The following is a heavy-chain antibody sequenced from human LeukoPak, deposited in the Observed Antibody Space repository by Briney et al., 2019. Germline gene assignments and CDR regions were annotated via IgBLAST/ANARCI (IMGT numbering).Heavy chain of an antibody. CDR3: ARSTDNYYDSSGFYDY. CDR2: IYAGDSDI. J-gene: IGHJ4*02. CDR1: GYSFTSYW. D-gene: IGHD3-22*01. Sequence: GEPLKISCKGSGYSFTSYWIGWVRQMPGKGLEWMGIIYAGDSDIRYSPSFQGQVTISADKSINTAYLQWSSLKASDTAMYYCARSTDNYYDSSGFYDYWGQGTLVTVSS. V-gene: IGHV5-51*01.